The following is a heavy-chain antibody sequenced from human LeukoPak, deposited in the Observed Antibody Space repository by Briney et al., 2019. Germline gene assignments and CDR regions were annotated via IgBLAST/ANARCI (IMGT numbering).Heavy chain of an antibody. V-gene: IGHV3-21*06. CDR2: ISGDSGQI. Sequence: PGGSLRLSCAASGFVFDAFSMNWVRQAPGKGLEGVASISGDSGQIFNADSVRGRFTISRDNAENSVYLEMQSLTVEDTAVYYSARDTSEVFQWLAFDHWGQGVLVTVSS. J-gene: IGHJ4*02. CDR1: GFVFDAFS. D-gene: IGHD6-19*01. CDR3: ARDTSEVFQWLAFDH.